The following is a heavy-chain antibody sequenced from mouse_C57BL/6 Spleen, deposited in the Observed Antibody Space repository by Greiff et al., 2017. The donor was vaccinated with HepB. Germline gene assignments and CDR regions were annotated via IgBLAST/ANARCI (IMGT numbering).Heavy chain of an antibody. CDR3: ARREVGRLDY. J-gene: IGHJ2*01. Sequence: QVQLKQPGAELVKPGASVKLSCKASGYTFTSYWMQWVKQRPGQGLEWIGEIDPSDSYTNYNQKFKGKATLTVDTSSSTAYMQLSSLTSEDSAVYYCARREVGRLDYWGQGTTLTVSS. D-gene: IGHD4-1*01. V-gene: IGHV1-50*01. CDR1: GYTFTSYW. CDR2: IDPSDSYT.